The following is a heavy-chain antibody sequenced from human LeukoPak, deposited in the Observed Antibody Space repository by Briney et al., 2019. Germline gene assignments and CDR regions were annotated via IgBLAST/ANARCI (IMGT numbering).Heavy chain of an antibody. CDR1: GGSISNYY. J-gene: IGHJ1*01. V-gene: IGHV4-59*01. CDR2: IYNSGHT. CDR3: ARAPVPTSRYFQH. Sequence: PSETLSLTCTVSGGSISNYYWSWIRQPPGKGLEWIGYIYNSGHTNYNPSLKSRVTISEDTSKNQLSLKLSSVTAPDPAVYYCARAPVPTSRYFQHWGQGTLVTVSS. D-gene: IGHD4-17*01.